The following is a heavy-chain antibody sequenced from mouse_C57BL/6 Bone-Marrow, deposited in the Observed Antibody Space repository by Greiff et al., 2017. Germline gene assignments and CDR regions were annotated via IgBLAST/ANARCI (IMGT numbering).Heavy chain of an antibody. D-gene: IGHD1-1*01. CDR3: SEDSAVYYCACSPSYYYGSYWYYDV. CDR2: GQGLEWIG. Sequence: VQLQQSGPELARPWASVQISCQAFYTFSRRVHFAIRDTNYWMQWVKQRPGQGLEWIGAIYPGNGDTSYNQKFTGKATLTADKSSSTAYKQLSSLTSEDSAVYYCACSPSYYYGSYWYYDVWGTGTTVTVSS. CDR1: YTFSRRVH. V-gene: IGHV1-87*01. J-gene: IGHJ1*03.